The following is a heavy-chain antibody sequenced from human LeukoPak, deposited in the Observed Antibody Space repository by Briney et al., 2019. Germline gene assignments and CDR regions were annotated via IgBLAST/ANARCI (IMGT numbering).Heavy chain of an antibody. CDR1: GYTFTSYG. D-gene: IGHD3-22*01. CDR3: ARGDRSGYYFLDS. CDR2: ISVYNGNT. Sequence: ASVKVSCNASGYTFTSYGISWVRQVPGQGLEWMGWISVYNGNTDYAQKFQGRVTMTTDTSTITAYMELRSLRSDDTAVYYCARGDRSGYYFLDSWGQGTLVTVSS. J-gene: IGHJ4*02. V-gene: IGHV1-18*01.